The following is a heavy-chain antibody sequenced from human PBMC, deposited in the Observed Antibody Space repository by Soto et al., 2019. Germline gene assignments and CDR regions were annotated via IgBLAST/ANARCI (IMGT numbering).Heavy chain of an antibody. Sequence: QVQLVQSGAEVKKPGSSVKVSCKASGGTFSSYAISWVRQAPGQGLEWMGGIIPIFGTANYAQKFQGRVTITADESTSTAYMELSSLRSEDTAVYYCARCPSYYDFWSGYPYFDYGGQGTLVTVSS. D-gene: IGHD3-3*01. J-gene: IGHJ4*02. CDR2: IIPIFGTA. V-gene: IGHV1-69*01. CDR3: ARCPSYYDFWSGYPYFDY. CDR1: GGTFSSYA.